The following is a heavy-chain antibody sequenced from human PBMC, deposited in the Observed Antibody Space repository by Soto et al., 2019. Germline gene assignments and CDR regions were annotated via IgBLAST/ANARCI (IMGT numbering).Heavy chain of an antibody. D-gene: IGHD3-10*01. J-gene: IGHJ4*02. V-gene: IGHV3-11*01. CDR2: ISSSGSTI. CDR3: AGSWQEVEQSLYY. CDR1: GFTFSDYY. Sequence: QVQLVESGGGLVKPGGSLRLSCAASGFTFSDYYMSWIRQAPGKGLEWVSYISSSGSTIYYADSVKGRVTISGDNAKNSLYLRMNSLRAAATAVYYCAGSWQEVEQSLYYWGQGSLVAVS.